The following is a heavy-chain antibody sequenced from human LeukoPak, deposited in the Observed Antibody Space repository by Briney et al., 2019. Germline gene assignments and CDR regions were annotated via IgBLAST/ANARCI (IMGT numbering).Heavy chain of an antibody. Sequence: ASVKVSCKVSGYTLTELSMHWVRQAPGKGLGWMGGFDPEDGETIYAQKFQGRVTMTEDTSTDTAYMELSSLRAEDTALYFCARDRHYHDSSASDLDAFDIWGQGTMVTVSS. CDR1: GYTLTELS. CDR3: ARDRHYHDSSASDLDAFDI. D-gene: IGHD3-22*01. CDR2: FDPEDGET. J-gene: IGHJ3*02. V-gene: IGHV1-24*01.